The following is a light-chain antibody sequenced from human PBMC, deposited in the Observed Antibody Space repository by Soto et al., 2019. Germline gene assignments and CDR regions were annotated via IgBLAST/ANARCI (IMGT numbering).Light chain of an antibody. J-gene: IGLJ1*01. CDR3: CSFAGSYSYV. CDR1: SSDVGRYDY. V-gene: IGLV2-11*01. CDR2: DVT. Sequence: SGLTQPRSVSASPGQSVTSPCTGTSSDVGRYDYVSWYQQHPGKAPKLIVYDVTERPSGVPDRFSGSKSGNTASLTISGLQAEDEADYSCCSFAGSYSYVFGTGTKVTVL.